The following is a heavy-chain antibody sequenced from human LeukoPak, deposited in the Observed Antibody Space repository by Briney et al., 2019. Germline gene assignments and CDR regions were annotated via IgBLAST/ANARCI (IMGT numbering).Heavy chain of an antibody. CDR3: ARPYCSGGSCYSLGIGWFDP. J-gene: IGHJ5*02. V-gene: IGHV4-39*01. D-gene: IGHD2-15*01. CDR1: GGSISSSSYY. CDR2: TYYSGST. Sequence: SETLSLTCTVSGGSISSSSYYWGWIRQPPGKGLEWIGSTYYSGSTYYNPSLKSRVTISVDTSKNQFSLKLSSVTAADTAVYYCARPYCSGGSCYSLGIGWFDPWGQGTLVTVSS.